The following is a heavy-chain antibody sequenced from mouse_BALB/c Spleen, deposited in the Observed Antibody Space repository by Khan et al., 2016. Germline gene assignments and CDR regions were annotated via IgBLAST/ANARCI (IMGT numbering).Heavy chain of an antibody. CDR2: ISDGGSYT. D-gene: IGHD2-4*01. CDR3: ERAGLRRGCAD. V-gene: IGHV5-4*02. Sequence: EVELVESGAGLVKPGGSLKLPCAASGFTFSDYYMYWVRQTPEKRLEWVATISDGGSYTYYPASLKGRFIISRDNAKNNLYLQLSRLKSEESAMRYGERAGLRRGCADWAHGTLVAVSA. J-gene: IGHJ3*01. CDR1: GFTFSDYY.